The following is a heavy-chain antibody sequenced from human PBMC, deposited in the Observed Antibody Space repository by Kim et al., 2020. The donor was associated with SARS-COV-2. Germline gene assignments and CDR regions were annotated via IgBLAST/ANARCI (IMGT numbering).Heavy chain of an antibody. J-gene: IGHJ4*01. CDR3: TTSHASGLYYFDY. CDR2: ISNKAYVATT. Sequence: GGSLRLSCTASGFAFGDYAISWFRQAPGLGLEWLGFISNKAYVATTEYAASVKGTLTISSDDSTLIAYLQMHSLKTEDTALYYCTTSHASGLYYFDY. CDR1: GFAFGDYA. V-gene: IGHV3-49*03. D-gene: IGHD3-10*01.